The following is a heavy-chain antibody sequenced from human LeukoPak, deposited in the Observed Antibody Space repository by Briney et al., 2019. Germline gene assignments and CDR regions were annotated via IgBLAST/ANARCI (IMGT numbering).Heavy chain of an antibody. D-gene: IGHD2-2*02. CDR1: GDSISSGTYS. CDR2: ISHSGST. CDR3: ARGLIVPSTIFDY. V-gene: IGHV4-30-2*01. Sequence: PSLTLSLTCAVSGDSISSGTYSWPWIRHPPGKGLEWIGFISHSGSTYYNPSLKSRVTMSVDRSENQFSLKLSSVTAADTAVYYCARGLIVPSTIFDYWGQGALVTVSS. J-gene: IGHJ4*02.